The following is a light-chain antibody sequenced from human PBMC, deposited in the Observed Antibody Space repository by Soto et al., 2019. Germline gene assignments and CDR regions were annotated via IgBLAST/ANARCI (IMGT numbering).Light chain of an antibody. CDR1: QSVGSY. J-gene: IGKJ3*01. CDR3: QQRTNWPPVT. CDR2: DAS. V-gene: IGKV3-11*01. Sequence: EIVLTQSPATLSLSPGERATLSCRASQSVGSYLAWYQQKPGQAPRLLIYDASTRATGIPARFSASGSGTDFTLTISSLEPEDVAVYYCQQRTNWPPVTFGPGTKVDIK.